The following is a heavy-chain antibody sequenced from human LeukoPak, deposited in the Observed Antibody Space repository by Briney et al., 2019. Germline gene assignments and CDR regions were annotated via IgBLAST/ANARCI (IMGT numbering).Heavy chain of an antibody. CDR2: ISGSGGST. D-gene: IGHD6-13*01. J-gene: IGHJ4*02. CDR3: AGLSGYSSSWGSRGFNRKVIDY. V-gene: IGHV3-23*01. Sequence: PGGSLRLSCAASGFTFSSYAMSWVRQAPGKGLEWVSAISGSGGSTYYADSVKGRFTISRDNSKNTLYLQMNSLRAEDTAVYYCAGLSGYSSSWGSRGFNRKVIDYWGQGTLVTVSS. CDR1: GFTFSSYA.